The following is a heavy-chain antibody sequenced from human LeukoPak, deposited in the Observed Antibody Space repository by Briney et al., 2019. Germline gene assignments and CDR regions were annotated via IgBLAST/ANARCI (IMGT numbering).Heavy chain of an antibody. CDR1: GFTFSTYG. Sequence: GGSLRLSCAASGFTFSTYGMTWVRRAPGRGLEWVSTISGSGGGTWYADSVKGRFTISRDNSKNTLYLQMNSLRVEDTAIYYCAKDPKNIGPDPYYFDSWGQGTLVTVSS. D-gene: IGHD2/OR15-2a*01. CDR3: AKDPKNIGPDPYYFDS. V-gene: IGHV3-23*01. CDR2: ISGSGGGT. J-gene: IGHJ4*02.